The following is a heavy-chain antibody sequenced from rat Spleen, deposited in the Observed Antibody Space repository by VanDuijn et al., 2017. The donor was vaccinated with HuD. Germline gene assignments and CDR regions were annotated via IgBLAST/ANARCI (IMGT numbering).Heavy chain of an antibody. CDR3: TRITTVATLDA. J-gene: IGHJ4*01. V-gene: IGHV5-25*01. CDR1: GFTFRNYD. Sequence: EVQLVGSGGDLVQPGRSLKLSCAASGFTFRNYDMAWVRQAPTRGLEWIASINPSGGATYYRDSVKGRFTISRDNAKSTLYLQMDSLRSEDTATYYCTRITTVATLDAWGQGASVTVSS. CDR2: INPSGGAT. D-gene: IGHD1-8*01.